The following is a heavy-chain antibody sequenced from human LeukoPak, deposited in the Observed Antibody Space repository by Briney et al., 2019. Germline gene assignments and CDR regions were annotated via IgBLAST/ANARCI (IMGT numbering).Heavy chain of an antibody. CDR3: ARAQWLRPNDAFDI. J-gene: IGHJ3*02. CDR1: GGSISSYY. CDR2: IYYSGST. D-gene: IGHD5-12*01. Sequence: SETLSLTCTVSGGSISSYYWSWIRQPPGKGLEWIGYIYYSGSTNYNPSLKSRVTISVDTSKNQFSLKLSSVTAADTAVYYCARAQWLRPNDAFDIWGQGTTVTVSS. V-gene: IGHV4-59*01.